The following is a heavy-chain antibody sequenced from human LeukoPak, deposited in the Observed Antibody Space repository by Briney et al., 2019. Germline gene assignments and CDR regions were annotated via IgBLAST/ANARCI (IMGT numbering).Heavy chain of an antibody. CDR3: ARESGYKGLGFDY. CDR2: ISSSSSTI. CDR1: GFTFSIYT. D-gene: IGHD5-12*01. Sequence: GGSLRLSCAASGFTFSIYTMNWVRQAPGKGLEWVSYISSSSSTIYYADSVKGRFTISRDNAKNSLYLQMNSLRAEDTAVYYCARESGYKGLGFDYWGQGALVTVSS. V-gene: IGHV3-48*01. J-gene: IGHJ4*02.